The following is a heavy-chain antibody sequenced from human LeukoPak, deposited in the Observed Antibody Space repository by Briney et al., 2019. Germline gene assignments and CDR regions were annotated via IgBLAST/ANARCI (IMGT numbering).Heavy chain of an antibody. CDR2: ISAYNGNT. CDR3: ARARAARTTQLLEYKPPRDSLQLGYYYMDV. D-gene: IGHD1-1*01. V-gene: IGHV1-18*01. J-gene: IGHJ6*03. Sequence: ASVKVSCKASGYTFTSYGISWVRQAPGQGLEWMGWISAYNGNTNYAQKLQGRVTMTTDTSTSTAYMELRSLRAEDTAVYSCARARAARTTQLLEYKPPRDSLQLGYYYMDVWGKGTTVTVSS. CDR1: GYTFTSYG.